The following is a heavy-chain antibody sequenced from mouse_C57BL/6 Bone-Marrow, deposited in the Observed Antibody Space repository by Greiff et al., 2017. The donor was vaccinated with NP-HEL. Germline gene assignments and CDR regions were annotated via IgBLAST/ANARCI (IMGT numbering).Heavy chain of an antibody. CDR1: GYTFTGYW. Sequence: QVQLQQSGAELMKPGASVKLSCKATGYTFTGYWIEWVKQRPGHGLEWIGEILPGSGSTNYNEKFKGKATFTVDTSSNTAYMQLSSLTTEDSAIYYCAFVPLITTVVDSFAYWGQGTLVTVSA. J-gene: IGHJ3*01. D-gene: IGHD1-1*01. CDR2: ILPGSGST. CDR3: AFVPLITTVVDSFAY. V-gene: IGHV1-9*01.